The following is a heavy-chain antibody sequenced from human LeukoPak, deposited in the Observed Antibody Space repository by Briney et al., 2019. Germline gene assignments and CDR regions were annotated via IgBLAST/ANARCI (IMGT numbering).Heavy chain of an antibody. CDR2: ISYDGSNK. J-gene: IGHJ5*02. V-gene: IGHV3-30*18. CDR1: GFTFSSYG. Sequence: GGSLRLSCAASGFTFSSYGMHWVRQAPGKGLEWVAVISYDGSNKYYADSVKGRFTISRDNSKNTLYLQMNSLRAEDTAVYYCAKVPRQHDNWFDPWGQGTLVTVSS. CDR3: AKVPRQHDNWFDP. D-gene: IGHD3-9*01.